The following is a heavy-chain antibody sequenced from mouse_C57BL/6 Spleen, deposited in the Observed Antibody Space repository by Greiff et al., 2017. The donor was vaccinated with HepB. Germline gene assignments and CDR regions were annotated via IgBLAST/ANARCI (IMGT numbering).Heavy chain of an antibody. J-gene: IGHJ2*01. V-gene: IGHV1-80*01. Sequence: QVQLQQSGAELVKPGASVKISCTASGYSFSSYWMNWVNRRPGKGLEWIGQIYPGDGDTNYNGKFKGKATLTADKSSSTAYRQLSSLTSEDSAGYYCASDLDAYYFDYWGQGTTLTVSS. CDR2: IYPGDGDT. CDR3: ASDLDAYYFDY. CDR1: GYSFSSYW.